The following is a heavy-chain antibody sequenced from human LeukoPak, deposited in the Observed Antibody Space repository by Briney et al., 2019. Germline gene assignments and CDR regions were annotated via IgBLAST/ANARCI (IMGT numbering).Heavy chain of an antibody. J-gene: IGHJ5*02. Sequence: SETLSLTCTVSGGSISGYNYYWGWIRQPPGKGLEWIGSISYSGSTYYNPSPKSRVIISVDTSKNQFSLKVNSVTAADTAVYYCARLGYCSSTSCHLSWFDPWGQGTLVAVSS. CDR2: ISYSGST. CDR3: ARLGYCSSTSCHLSWFDP. D-gene: IGHD2-2*01. CDR1: GGSISGYNYY. V-gene: IGHV4-39*01.